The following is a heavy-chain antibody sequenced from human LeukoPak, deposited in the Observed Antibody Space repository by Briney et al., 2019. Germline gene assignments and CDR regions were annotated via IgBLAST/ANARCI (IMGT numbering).Heavy chain of an antibody. CDR1: GFSFSNFA. J-gene: IGHJ4*02. D-gene: IGHD3-16*01. CDR3: AGMGSWATRAYDY. Sequence: GGSLRLSCAASGFSFSNFAMHWVRQAPGKGLEWVSFINSGSRTIYYADSVKGRFTISRDNAKNSLYLQMNSLRDEDTAVYYCAGMGSWATRAYDYWGQGTLVTVSS. CDR2: INSGSRTI. V-gene: IGHV3-48*02.